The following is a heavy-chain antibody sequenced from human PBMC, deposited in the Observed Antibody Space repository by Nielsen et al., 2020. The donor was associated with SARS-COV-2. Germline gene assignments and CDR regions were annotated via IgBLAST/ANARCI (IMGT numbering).Heavy chain of an antibody. D-gene: IGHD5-24*01. Sequence: GESLKISCAASGFSLSDFYMTWIRQAPGKGLEWVSYISSSGTHTKYADTVKGRFTVYRDNAKNSVSLQMNSLSAEDTAVYYCARLHGYNYDSWGQGSLVTVSS. CDR2: ISSSGTHT. J-gene: IGHJ4*02. CDR1: GFSLSDFY. V-gene: IGHV3-11*03. CDR3: ARLHGYNYDS.